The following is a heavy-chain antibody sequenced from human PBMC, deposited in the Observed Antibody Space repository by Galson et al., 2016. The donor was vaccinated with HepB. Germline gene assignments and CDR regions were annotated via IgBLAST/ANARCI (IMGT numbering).Heavy chain of an antibody. CDR2: ITSSSYI. V-gene: IGHV3-21*01. D-gene: IGHD5-24*01. CDR1: GFTFSTYT. CDR3: ARDLGYNSAWFDP. Sequence: SLRLSCAASGFTFSTYTMSWVRQAPGKGLEWVSSITSSSYIYYSDSLKGRFTISRDNAKKSLYLQMNSLRVGDTAVYYCARDLGYNSAWFDPWGQGTLVTVSS. J-gene: IGHJ5*02.